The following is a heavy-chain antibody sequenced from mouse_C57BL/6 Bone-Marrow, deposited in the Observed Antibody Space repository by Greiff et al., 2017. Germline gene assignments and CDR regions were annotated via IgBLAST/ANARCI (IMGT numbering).Heavy chain of an antibody. CDR3: ARRLFWFAY. CDR1: GYTFTSYG. V-gene: IGHV1-81*01. D-gene: IGHD3-2*02. J-gene: IGHJ3*01. CDR2: ISPRSGNT. Sequence: QVHVKQSGAELARPGASVKLSCKASGYTFTSYGISWVKQRTGQGLEWIGEISPRSGNTYYNEQFKGKATLTADKSSSTAYMELLSLTSEDSAVXFCARRLFWFAYWGQGTLVTVSA.